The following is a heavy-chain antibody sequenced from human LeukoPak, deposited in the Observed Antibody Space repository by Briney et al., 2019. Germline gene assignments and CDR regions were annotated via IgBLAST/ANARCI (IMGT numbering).Heavy chain of an antibody. CDR1: GGSISIYY. D-gene: IGHD6-19*01. CDR2: IYTSGST. V-gene: IGHV4-4*07. CDR3: AREWDSSGWSRFDY. J-gene: IGHJ4*02. Sequence: SETLSLTCTVSGGSISIYYWSWIRQPAGKGLEWIGRIYTSGSTNYNPSLNSRVTMSVDKSKNQFSLKLSSVTAADTAVYYCAREWDSSGWSRFDYWGQGTLVTVSS.